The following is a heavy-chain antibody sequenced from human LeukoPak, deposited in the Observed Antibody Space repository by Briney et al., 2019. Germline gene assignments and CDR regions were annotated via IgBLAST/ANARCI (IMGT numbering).Heavy chain of an antibody. V-gene: IGHV1-18*01. CDR3: SRDLEVYEGGYNRWDY. CDR1: GYTFTSYG. J-gene: IGHJ4*02. D-gene: IGHD5-24*01. Sequence: ASVKVSCKASGYTFTSYGISWVRQAPGQGLEWMGWISAYNGNTNYAQKLQGRVTMTTDTSTSTPYMELRSLRSDDTDVYFCSRDLEVYEGGYNRWDYWGEGTLVTVSS. CDR2: ISAYNGNT.